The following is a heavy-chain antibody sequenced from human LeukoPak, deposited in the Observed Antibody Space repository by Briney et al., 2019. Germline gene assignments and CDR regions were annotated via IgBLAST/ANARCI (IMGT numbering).Heavy chain of an antibody. D-gene: IGHD3-10*01. CDR3: ARDLVLSNYGSQGVDY. V-gene: IGHV1-46*01. CDR2: INPSGGST. CDR1: GYTFTSYY. J-gene: IGHJ4*02. Sequence: ASVKVSCKASGYTFTSYYMHWVRQAPGQGLEWMGIINPSGGSTNYAQKFQGRVTMTSDTSTSTLYMEVRSLRYEDTAVYYCARDLVLSNYGSQGVDYWGQGILVTVSS.